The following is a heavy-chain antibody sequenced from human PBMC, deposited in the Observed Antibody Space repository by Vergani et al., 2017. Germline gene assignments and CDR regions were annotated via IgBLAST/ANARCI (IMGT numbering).Heavy chain of an antibody. J-gene: IGHJ4*02. CDR1: GDSVISTDYH. D-gene: IGHD2-15*01. CDR3: ASKRGACRAAYCHSYDF. V-gene: IGHV4-39*01. Sequence: QVQLQESGPGLVKPSETLALTGTVSGDSVISTDYHRGWLRQPPGKGLEWIGSMDYSGSTSYNPSLESRISISFETPKNQFSLRLTSVTAADAAVYYCASKRGACRAAYCHSYDFWGPGTLVGVSS. CDR2: MDYSGST.